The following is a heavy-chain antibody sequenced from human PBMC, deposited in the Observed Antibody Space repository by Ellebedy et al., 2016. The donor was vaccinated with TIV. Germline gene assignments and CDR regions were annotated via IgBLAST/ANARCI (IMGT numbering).Heavy chain of an antibody. CDR2: IIPMFGVT. V-gene: IGHV1-69*13. CDR1: GGTFGNHP. Sequence: SVKVSCKASGGTFGNHPLSWVRQAPGQGLEWVGRIIPMFGVTDTAQMLQGRLTITADESTSTAHMQLSSLRPEDTAVYYCARNSDVVLIPSAYASSFDIWGQGTMVTVSS. J-gene: IGHJ3*02. D-gene: IGHD2-21*01. CDR3: ARNSDVVLIPSAYASSFDI.